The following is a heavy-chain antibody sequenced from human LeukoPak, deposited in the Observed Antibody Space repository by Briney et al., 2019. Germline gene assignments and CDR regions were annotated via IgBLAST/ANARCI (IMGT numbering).Heavy chain of an antibody. CDR2: INQDGSEK. V-gene: IGHV3-7*01. CDR1: GFTFSSYW. D-gene: IGHD6-13*01. Sequence: GGSLRLSCAASGFTFSSYWKSWVRQAPGQGLERVANINQDGSEKYYVDSVKGRFTISRDNTKNTLYLQINSSIAEDNAVYYCGRAVAAAGITVDYWGQGTLVTVSS. J-gene: IGHJ4*02. CDR3: GRAVAAAGITVDY.